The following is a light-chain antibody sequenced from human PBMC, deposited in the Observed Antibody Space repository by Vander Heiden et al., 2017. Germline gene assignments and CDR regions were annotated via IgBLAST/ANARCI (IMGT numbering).Light chain of an antibody. CDR1: QSISNY. J-gene: IGKJ3*01. CDR2: TAS. V-gene: IGKV1-39*01. Sequence: DIQMTQSPSSLSASVGDRVTITCRASQSISNYLNWYQQKPGKAPKLLIYTASSLESGVPSRFSGSGSGTDFSLTISSLQPEDFATFYCQQSYNTPLTFGPGTRVDI. CDR3: QQSYNTPLT.